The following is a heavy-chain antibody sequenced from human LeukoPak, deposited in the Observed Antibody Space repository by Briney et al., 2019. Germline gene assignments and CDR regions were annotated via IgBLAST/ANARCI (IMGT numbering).Heavy chain of an antibody. CDR1: GFTFSSYW. J-gene: IGHJ4*02. V-gene: IGHV3-74*01. Sequence: GGSLRLSCAASGFTFSSYWMHWVRQAPGKGLVWVSRINSDGSSTSYADSVRGRFSISRDNAKNTLFLQMNSLRAEDTAVYYCARGLSGYASSLGYWGQGTLVTVSA. D-gene: IGHD6-6*01. CDR2: INSDGSST. CDR3: ARGLSGYASSLGY.